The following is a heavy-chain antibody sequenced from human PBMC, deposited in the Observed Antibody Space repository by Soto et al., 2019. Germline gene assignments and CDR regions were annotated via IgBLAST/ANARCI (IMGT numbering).Heavy chain of an antibody. V-gene: IGHV4-39*01. D-gene: IGHD2-2*01. J-gene: IGHJ5*02. Sequence: SETLSLTCTVSGGSISSSSYYWGWIRQPPGKGLEWIGSIYYSGSTYYNPTLKSRVTISVDTSKNQFSRKLRSVTAADTAVYYWARGAGYCSSTSCYEHYYGSGSYWFDPWGQGTLVTVSS. CDR2: IYYSGST. CDR3: ARGAGYCSSTSCYEHYYGSGSYWFDP. CDR1: GGSISSSSYY.